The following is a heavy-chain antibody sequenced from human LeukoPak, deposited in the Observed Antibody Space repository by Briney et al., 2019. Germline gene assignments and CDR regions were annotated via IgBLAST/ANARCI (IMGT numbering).Heavy chain of an antibody. J-gene: IGHJ4*02. Sequence: GGSLRLSCAASGFTFSTYSMNWVRQAPGKGLEWVSSISGSSSFIYYADSVKGRFSISRDNAKNSLYLQMNSLRAEDTAVYYCARDSSGSDHFDNWGQGTLVTVSS. CDR1: GFTFSTYS. D-gene: IGHD3-10*01. CDR2: ISGSSSFI. V-gene: IGHV3-21*01. CDR3: ARDSSGSDHFDN.